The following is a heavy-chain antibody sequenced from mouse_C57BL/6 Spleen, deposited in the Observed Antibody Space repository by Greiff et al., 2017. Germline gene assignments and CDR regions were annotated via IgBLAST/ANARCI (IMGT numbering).Heavy chain of an antibody. D-gene: IGHD2-4*01. J-gene: IGHJ4*01. CDR3: ARDRGDYPYYAMDD. CDR2: ISDGGSYT. V-gene: IGHV5-4*01. CDR1: GFTFSSYA. Sequence: EVHLVESGGGLVKPGGSLKLSCAASGFTFSSYAMSWVRQTPEKRLEWVATISDGGSYTYYPDNVKGRFTISRDNAKNNLYLQMSHLKSEDTAMYYCARDRGDYPYYAMDDWGQGTSVTVSS.